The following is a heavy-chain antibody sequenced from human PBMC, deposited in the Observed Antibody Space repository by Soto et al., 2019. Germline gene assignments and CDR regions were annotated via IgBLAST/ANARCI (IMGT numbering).Heavy chain of an antibody. V-gene: IGHV4-34*01. CDR2: INHSGST. CDR1: GGSFIGYY. Sequence: SETLSLTCAVYGGSFIGYYWIWIRQPPGKGLEWIGEINHSGSTNYNPSLKSRVTISVDTSKNQFSLKLSSVTAADTAVYYCARGLLGSSWYYLRDFDYWGQGTLVTVSS. D-gene: IGHD6-13*01. J-gene: IGHJ4*02. CDR3: ARGLLGSSWYYLRDFDY.